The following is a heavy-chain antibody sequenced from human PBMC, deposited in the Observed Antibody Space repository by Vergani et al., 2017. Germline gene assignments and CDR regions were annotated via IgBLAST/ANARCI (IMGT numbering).Heavy chain of an antibody. J-gene: IGHJ3*02. Sequence: EVQLVESGGGLVQPGGSLRLSCAASGFTFSSYWMSWVRQAPGKGLEWVGRIKSKTDGGTTDYAAPVKGRFTISSDDSKNTLYLQMNSLKTEDTAVYYCTTVLPGVFATMIVVVDASDIWGQGTMVTVSS. V-gene: IGHV3-15*01. CDR1: GFTFSSYW. CDR3: TTVLPGVFATMIVVVDASDI. D-gene: IGHD3-22*01. CDR2: IKSKTDGGTT.